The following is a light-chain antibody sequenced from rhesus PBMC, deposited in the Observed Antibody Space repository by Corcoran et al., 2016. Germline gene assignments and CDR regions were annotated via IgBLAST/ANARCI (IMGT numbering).Light chain of an antibody. CDR1: HSDLGGYNY. J-gene: IGLJ1*01. CDR2: GVS. CDR3: CSYTTNSTYI. Sequence: SAPTQPPSVSGSPGQSVAISCTGTHSDLGGYNYVSWYQQHPGKAPKLIIYGVSNRPSGVSDRFSGSKSGNTASLTISGLQAEDGADYYCCSYTTNSTYIFGAGTRLTVL. V-gene: IGLV2S7*01.